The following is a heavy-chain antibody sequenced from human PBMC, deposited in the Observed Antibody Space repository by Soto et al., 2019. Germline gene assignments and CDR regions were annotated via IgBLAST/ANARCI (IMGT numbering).Heavy chain of an antibody. CDR3: ASGFPYYDILTGYYKDHAFDI. CDR1: GFTFSSYS. V-gene: IGHV3-21*01. Sequence: EVQLVESGGGLVKPGGSLRLSCAASGFTFSSYSMNWVRQAPGKGLEWVSSISSSSSYIYYADSVKGRFTISRDNDKNSLYLQMNSLRAEDTAVYYCASGFPYYDILTGYYKDHAFDIWGQGTMVTVSS. CDR2: ISSSSSYI. J-gene: IGHJ3*02. D-gene: IGHD3-9*01.